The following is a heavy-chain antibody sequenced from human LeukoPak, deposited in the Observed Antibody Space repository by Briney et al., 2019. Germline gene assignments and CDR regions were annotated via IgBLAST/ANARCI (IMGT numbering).Heavy chain of an antibody. V-gene: IGHV3-7*03. CDR2: IKQDGTEE. D-gene: IGHD3-10*01. Sequence: GGALRLSCAASGFTFSSYWMTWVRQAPGTGLEWVSSIKQDGTEENYVDSVRSRFTISRDNAKNSLFLQMGGLRAEDTAVYYCASHYGSGHGYYYYGMDVWGKGTTVIVSP. CDR1: GFTFSSYW. J-gene: IGHJ6*04. CDR3: ASHYGSGHGYYYYGMDV.